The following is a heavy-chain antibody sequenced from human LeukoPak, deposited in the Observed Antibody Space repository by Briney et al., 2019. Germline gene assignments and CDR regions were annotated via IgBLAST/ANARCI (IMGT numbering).Heavy chain of an antibody. V-gene: IGHV3-11*04. CDR2: SSDRGGTT. CDR3: ARGYGSGSTTDAFDI. J-gene: IGHJ3*02. CDR1: GFTFGHFY. D-gene: IGHD3-10*01. Sequence: GGSLRLSCAASGFTFGHFYMNWIRQAPGKGLEWVSHSSDRGGTTYYADSVKGRFTISRDNSKNTLYLQMNSLRAEDTAVYYCARGYGSGSTTDAFDIWGQGTMVTVSS.